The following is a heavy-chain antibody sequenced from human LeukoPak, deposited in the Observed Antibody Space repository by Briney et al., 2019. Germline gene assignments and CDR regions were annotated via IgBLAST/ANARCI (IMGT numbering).Heavy chain of an antibody. D-gene: IGHD3-22*01. CDR3: ARDPHYDSSGYYYVVRYFDY. J-gene: IGHJ4*02. CDR2: INPNSGGT. CDR1: GYTFTGYY. Sequence: ASVKVSCKASGYTFTGYYVHWVRQAPGQGLEWMGWINPNSGGTNYAQKFQGRVTLTRDTSISTAYMELSSLRSDDTAVYYCARDPHYDSSGYYYVVRYFDYWGQGTLVTVSS. V-gene: IGHV1-2*02.